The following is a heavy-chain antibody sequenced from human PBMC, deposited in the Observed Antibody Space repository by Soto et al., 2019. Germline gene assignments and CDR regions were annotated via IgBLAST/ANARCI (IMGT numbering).Heavy chain of an antibody. CDR3: AIGRSIAGAGTFDY. Sequence: QVQLQQWGAGLLKPSETLSLTCAVYGGSFSGYYWSWIRQPPGKGLEWIGEINHSGSTNYNPSLKSRVSISVDTSKNQFSLKLSSVTAADTAVYYCAIGRSIAGAGTFDYWGQGTLVTVSS. J-gene: IGHJ4*02. CDR2: INHSGST. V-gene: IGHV4-34*01. D-gene: IGHD6-19*01. CDR1: GGSFSGYY.